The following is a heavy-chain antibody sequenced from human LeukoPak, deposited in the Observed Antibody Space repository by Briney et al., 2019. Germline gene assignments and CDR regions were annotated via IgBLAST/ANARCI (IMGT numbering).Heavy chain of an antibody. D-gene: IGHD6-13*01. CDR3: TRRPYSSSWYYFDY. J-gene: IGHJ4*02. CDR2: ISSSRTFI. CDR1: GFTFSSYS. V-gene: IGHV3-21*01. Sequence: GGSLRLSCAASGFTFSSYSMNWVRQAPGKGLEWVSSISSSRTFIFYADSVKGRFTISRDNSKNSLYLQMSSLRVEDTAVYYCTRRPYSSSWYYFDYWGQGTLVTVSS.